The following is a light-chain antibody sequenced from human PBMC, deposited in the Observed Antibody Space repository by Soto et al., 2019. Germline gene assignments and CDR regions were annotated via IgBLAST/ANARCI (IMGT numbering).Light chain of an antibody. CDR3: QQYGSSHRT. CDR2: GAS. CDR1: QSVSSSY. J-gene: IGKJ1*01. Sequence: EIVLTQSPGTLSLSPGERATLSCRASQSVSSSYLAWYQQKPGQAPRLLIYGASGRATGIPDRFSGSGSGTDFTLAISRLEPEDFAVYYCQQYGSSHRTFGQGTKVDIK. V-gene: IGKV3-20*01.